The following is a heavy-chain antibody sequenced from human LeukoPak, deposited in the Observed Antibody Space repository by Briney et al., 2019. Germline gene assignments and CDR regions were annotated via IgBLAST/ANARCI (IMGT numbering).Heavy chain of an antibody. D-gene: IGHD6-19*01. V-gene: IGHV3-74*01. J-gene: IGHJ4*02. CDR1: GFTISSYW. Sequence: GGSLRLSCAASGFTISSYWMHWVRQAPGKGLVWVSRINSDGSSTSYADSVKGRFTISRDNAKNTLYLQMNSLRAEDTAVYYCARDSSGWSRFDYWGQGTLVTVSS. CDR2: INSDGSST. CDR3: ARDSSGWSRFDY.